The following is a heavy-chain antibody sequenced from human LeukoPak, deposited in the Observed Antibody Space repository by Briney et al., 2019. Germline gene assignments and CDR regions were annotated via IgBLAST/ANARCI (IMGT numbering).Heavy chain of an antibody. CDR2: MNPNSGNT. J-gene: IGHJ4*02. CDR1: GYTFTSYD. V-gene: IGHV1-8*01. Sequence: ASVKVSCKASGYTFTSYDINWVRQTTGQGLEWMGWMNPNSGNTGYAQKFQGRVTMTRNTSISTAYMELSSLRSEDTAVYYCARLAARSGYYEDYWGQGTLVTVSS. D-gene: IGHD3-22*01. CDR3: ARLAARSGYYEDY.